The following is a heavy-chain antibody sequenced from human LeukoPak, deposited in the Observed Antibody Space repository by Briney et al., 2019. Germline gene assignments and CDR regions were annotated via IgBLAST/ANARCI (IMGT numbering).Heavy chain of an antibody. CDR3: ARVDGYSSSFFDY. V-gene: IGHV1-2*02. D-gene: IGHD6-13*01. CDR2: INPNSGGT. J-gene: IGHJ4*02. Sequence: ASVKVSCKASGYTFTGYYMHWVRQAPGQGLEWMGWINPNSGGTNYAQKFQGRVTMTRDTSISTAYMELGRLRSDDTAVYYCARVDGYSSSFFDYWGQGTLVTVSS. CDR1: GYTFTGYY.